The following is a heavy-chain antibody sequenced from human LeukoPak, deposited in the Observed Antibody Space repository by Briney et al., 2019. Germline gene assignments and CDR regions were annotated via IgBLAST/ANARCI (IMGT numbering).Heavy chain of an antibody. CDR2: IRYDGSNK. CDR1: GFTFSSYG. CDR3: AKDTYYYDSSAYLGSDY. J-gene: IGHJ4*02. Sequence: GGSLRLSCAASGFTFSSYGMHWVRQAPGKGLEWVAFIRYDGSNKYYADSVKGRFTISRDNSKNTLYLQMNSLRTEDTAVYYCAKDTYYYDSSAYLGSDYWGQGTLVTVSS. V-gene: IGHV3-30*02. D-gene: IGHD3-22*01.